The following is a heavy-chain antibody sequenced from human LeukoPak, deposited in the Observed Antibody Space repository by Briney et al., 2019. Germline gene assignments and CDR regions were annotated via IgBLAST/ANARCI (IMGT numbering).Heavy chain of an antibody. D-gene: IGHD3-16*02. Sequence: GESLKISCQGSGYTFPIYWIGWVRQTPGKGLDWMGIIYPSDSHTIYSPSFQGQVTVSADKSISTAYLQWSSLKASDTAIYYCVRHYRPPQDSRAAKPTGYYYYYMDVWGTGTTVIVSS. J-gene: IGHJ6*03. CDR1: GYTFPIYW. V-gene: IGHV5-51*01. CDR3: VRHYRPPQDSRAAKPTGYYYYYMDV. CDR2: IYPSDSHT.